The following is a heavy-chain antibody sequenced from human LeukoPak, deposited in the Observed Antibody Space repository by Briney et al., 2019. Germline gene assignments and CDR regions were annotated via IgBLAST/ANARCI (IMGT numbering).Heavy chain of an antibody. CDR2: ISANGGET. D-gene: IGHD3-3*01. CDR3: AKRYYDFPLDY. Sequence: PGGSLRLSCAASGFTFSIYAMNWVRQAPGEGLEWVSSISANGGETHYADSVKGRFTISRDNSKNTLYLQINNPRVEDTAVYYCAKRYYDFPLDYWGQGTLVTVSS. J-gene: IGHJ4*02. V-gene: IGHV3-23*01. CDR1: GFTFSIYA.